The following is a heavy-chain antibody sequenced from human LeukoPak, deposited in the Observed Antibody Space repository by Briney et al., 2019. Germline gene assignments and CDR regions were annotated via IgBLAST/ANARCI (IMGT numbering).Heavy chain of an antibody. CDR2: INSDGSST. D-gene: IGHD1-1*01. J-gene: IGHJ4*02. CDR1: GFTFSSYW. CDR3: AREGKRLEFDY. V-gene: IGHV3-74*01. Sequence: GGSLRLSCAASGFTFSSYWMHWVRQAPGKGLVWVSRINSDGSSTSYADSVKGRFTISRDNAKNTLYLQMNSLRAEDTAVYYCAREGKRLEFDYWGQGTLVTVSS.